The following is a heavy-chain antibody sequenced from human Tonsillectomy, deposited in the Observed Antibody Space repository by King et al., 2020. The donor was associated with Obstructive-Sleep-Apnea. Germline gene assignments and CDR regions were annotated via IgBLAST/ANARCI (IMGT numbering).Heavy chain of an antibody. CDR1: GFTFDDYA. V-gene: IGHV3-9*01. Sequence: VQLVESGGGLVQPGRSLRLSCAASGFTFDDYAMHWVRQAPGKGLEWVSGISWNIGRIGFADSVKGRFTFSRDNAKNSLFLQMNSLRTEDTALYYCAKDLSSGWYGPVDYWGQGTLVTVSS. CDR2: ISWNIGRI. D-gene: IGHD6-19*01. CDR3: AKDLSSGWYGPVDY. J-gene: IGHJ4*02.